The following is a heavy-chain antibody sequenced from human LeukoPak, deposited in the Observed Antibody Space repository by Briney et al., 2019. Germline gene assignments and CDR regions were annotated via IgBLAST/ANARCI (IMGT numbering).Heavy chain of an antibody. J-gene: IGHJ5*02. Sequence: SETLSLTCTVSGGFLSGHYWTWIRQPPGKGLEWIGYIYDSGSTTYNPSLKSRVTISVDTSKNQFSLKLSSVTAADTAVYYCARDSGTTGEVKFDPWGQGTLVTVSS. D-gene: IGHD3-10*01. V-gene: IGHV4-59*11. CDR1: GGFLSGHY. CDR2: IYDSGST. CDR3: ARDSGTTGEVKFDP.